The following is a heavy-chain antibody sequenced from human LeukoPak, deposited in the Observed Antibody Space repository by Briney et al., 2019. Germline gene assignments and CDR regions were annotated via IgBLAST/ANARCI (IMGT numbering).Heavy chain of an antibody. V-gene: IGHV5-51*01. D-gene: IGHD1-26*01. CDR3: ASAPRVVGPFDY. CDR2: IYPGDSDT. CDR1: GSSFTSYW. J-gene: IGHJ4*02. Sequence: KGGASLKISCKGSGSSFTSYWIGWVRQMPGKGLEWMGIIYPGDSDTRYSPSFQGQVTISADKSISTAYLQWSSLKASDTAMYYCASAPRVVGPFDYWGQGTLVTVSS.